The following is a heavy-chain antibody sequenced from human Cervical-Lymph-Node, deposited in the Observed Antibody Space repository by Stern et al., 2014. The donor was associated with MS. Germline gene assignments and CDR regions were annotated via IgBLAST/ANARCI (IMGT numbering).Heavy chain of an antibody. Sequence: VQLVESGGGVVQPGRSLRLSCVASGFTFTTYGMHWVRQAPGKGLEWVAGILYDGSKKCYTYFMKSRFTISRDKYKNTLYLKMSSLRAEDTAVYDCAKDRKAYYYGSGSYYNSYYFDYWGQGTLVTVSS. CDR3: AKDRKAYYYGSGSYYNSYYFDY. CDR2: ILYDGSKK. V-gene: IGHV3-30*18. CDR1: GFTFTTYG. J-gene: IGHJ4*02. D-gene: IGHD3-10*01.